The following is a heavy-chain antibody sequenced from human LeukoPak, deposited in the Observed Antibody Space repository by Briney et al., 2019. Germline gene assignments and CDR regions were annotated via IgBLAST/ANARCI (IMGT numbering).Heavy chain of an antibody. J-gene: IGHJ4*02. CDR3: ARRDYGGNSLDY. D-gene: IGHD4-23*01. CDR2: IIPIFGTA. V-gene: IGHV1-69*13. Sequence: ASVKVSCKASGGTFSSYAISWVRQAPGQGLEWMGGIIPIFGTANYAQKFQGRVTITADESTSTAYMELSSLRSEDTAVYYCARRDYGGNSLDYWGQGTLVTVSS. CDR1: GGTFSSYA.